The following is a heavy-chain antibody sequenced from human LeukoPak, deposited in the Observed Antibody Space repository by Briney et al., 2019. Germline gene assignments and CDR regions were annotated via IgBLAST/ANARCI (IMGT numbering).Heavy chain of an antibody. CDR3: ARVLVGATTHFDY. Sequence: SETLSLTCTVSGGSIGSSSYYWGWIRQPPGKGLNWIGSIYYSGSTYYNPSLKSRVTISVDTSKNQFSLKLSSVTAADTAVYYCARVLVGATTHFDYWGQGTLVTVSS. D-gene: IGHD1-26*01. CDR2: IYYSGST. V-gene: IGHV4-39*07. CDR1: GGSIGSSSYY. J-gene: IGHJ4*02.